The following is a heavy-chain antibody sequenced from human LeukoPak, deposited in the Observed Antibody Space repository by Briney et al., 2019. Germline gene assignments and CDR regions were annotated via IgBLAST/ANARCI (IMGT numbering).Heavy chain of an antibody. CDR3: ARVYRVLRFLEWLSRSRGTFDP. J-gene: IGHJ5*02. V-gene: IGHV3-7*01. Sequence: GGSLRLSCAASGFTFSSYWMSWVRQAPGKGLEWVANIKQDGSEKYYVDSVKGRFTISRDNAKNSLYLQMNSLRVEDTAVYYCARVYRVLRFLEWLSRSRGTFDPWGQGTLVTVSS. CDR1: GFTFSSYW. D-gene: IGHD3-3*01. CDR2: IKQDGSEK.